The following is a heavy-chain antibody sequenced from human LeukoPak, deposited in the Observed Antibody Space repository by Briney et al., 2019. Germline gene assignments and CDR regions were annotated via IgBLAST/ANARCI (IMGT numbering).Heavy chain of an antibody. Sequence: SETLSLTCTVSGGSISSGSYYWSWIRQPAGKGLEWIGRIYTSGSTNYNPSLKSRVTISVDTSKNQFSLKLSSVTAADTAVYYCARFNGLYYDILTGYYKKRYYFDYWGQGTLVTVSS. J-gene: IGHJ4*02. V-gene: IGHV4-61*02. CDR1: GGSISSGSYY. CDR3: ARFNGLYYDILTGYYKKRYYFDY. D-gene: IGHD3-9*01. CDR2: IYTSGST.